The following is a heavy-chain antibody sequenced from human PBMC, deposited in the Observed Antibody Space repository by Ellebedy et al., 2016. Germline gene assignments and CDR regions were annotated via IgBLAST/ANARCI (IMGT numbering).Heavy chain of an antibody. CDR2: FYYSGNA. V-gene: IGHV4-39*07. CDR3: ARGPYDPNAFDS. J-gene: IGHJ4*02. CDR1: GGSISSSSDY. D-gene: IGHD2-8*01. Sequence: SETLSLXCTVSGGSISSSSDYWGWIRQPPGKGLESIGHFYYSGNAYYNPSLKSRVTILVDTSKNQFSLKLTAVTAADTAVYYCARGPYDPNAFDSWGQGILVTVSS.